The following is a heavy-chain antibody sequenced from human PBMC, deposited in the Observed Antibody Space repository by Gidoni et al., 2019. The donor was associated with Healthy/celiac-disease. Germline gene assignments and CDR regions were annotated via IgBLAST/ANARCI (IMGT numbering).Heavy chain of an antibody. D-gene: IGHD6-13*01. CDR2: INHSGST. V-gene: IGHV4-34*01. CDR3: AREEDGSGTGSSWYSPYFDY. Sequence: QVQLQQWGAGLLKPSETLSLTCAVYGGSFSGYYWSWIRQPPGKGLEWIGEINHSGSTNYNPSLKSRVTISVDTSKIQFSLKLSSVTAADTAVYYCAREEDGSGTGSSWYSPYFDYWGQGTLVTVSS. J-gene: IGHJ4*02. CDR1: GGSFSGYY.